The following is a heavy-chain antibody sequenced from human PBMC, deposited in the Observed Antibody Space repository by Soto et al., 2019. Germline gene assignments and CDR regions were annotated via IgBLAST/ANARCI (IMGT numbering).Heavy chain of an antibody. CDR1: GYTSTIYA. CDR2: ISAYNGNT. Sequence: ASVKVSCKASGYTSTIYAISWVRQAPGQGREWMGWISAYNGNTNYAQKLQGRVTVTTDTSTSTAYMELRSLRSDDTAVYYCARDSPPPREWGQGTLVTVSS. J-gene: IGHJ4*02. V-gene: IGHV1-18*01. CDR3: ARDSPPPRE.